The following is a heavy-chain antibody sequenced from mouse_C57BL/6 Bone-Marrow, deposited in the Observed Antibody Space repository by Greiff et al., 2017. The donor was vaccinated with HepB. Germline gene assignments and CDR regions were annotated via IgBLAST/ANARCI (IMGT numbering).Heavy chain of an antibody. CDR2: ISSGSSTI. Sequence: EVQVVESGGGLVKPGGSLKLSCAASGFTFSDYGMHWVRQAPEQGLEWVAYISSGSSTIYYADTVKGRFTISRDNAKNTLFLQMTSLRSEDTAMYYCGRFYDYYAMDYWGKGTSVTVSS. CDR3: GRFYDYYAMDY. J-gene: IGHJ4*01. CDR1: GFTFSDYG. V-gene: IGHV5-17*01. D-gene: IGHD2-3*01.